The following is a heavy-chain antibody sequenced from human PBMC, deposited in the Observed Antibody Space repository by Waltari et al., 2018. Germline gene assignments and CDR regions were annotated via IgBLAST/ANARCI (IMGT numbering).Heavy chain of an antibody. CDR1: GGSFSGYY. CDR3: ARDRQQFYYYYGMDV. Sequence: QVQLQQWGAGLLKPSETLSLTCAVYGGSFSGYYLSWIRQPPGKGLEWIGEINHSGSTNYNPSLKSRVTISVDTSKNQFSLKLSSVTAADTAVYYCARDRQQFYYYYGMDVWGQGTTVTVSS. V-gene: IGHV4-34*01. D-gene: IGHD6-13*01. CDR2: INHSGST. J-gene: IGHJ6*02.